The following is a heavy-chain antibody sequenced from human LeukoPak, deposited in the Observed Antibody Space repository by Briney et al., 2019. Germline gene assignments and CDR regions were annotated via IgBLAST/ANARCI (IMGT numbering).Heavy chain of an antibody. V-gene: IGHV5-51*01. Sequence: PGESLKISCKCSGYIFTSYWIAWVRQLPGKGLEWMGIIYSSHSDTRYSPSFQGQVTMSADKSISTAYLQWSSLKASDTAMYYCARQSNSYGYYNWGQGTLVTVSS. D-gene: IGHD5-18*01. CDR3: ARQSNSYGYYN. CDR2: IYSSHSDT. J-gene: IGHJ4*02. CDR1: GYIFTSYW.